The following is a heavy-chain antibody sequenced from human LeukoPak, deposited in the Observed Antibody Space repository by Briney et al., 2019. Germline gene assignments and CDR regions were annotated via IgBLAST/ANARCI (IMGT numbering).Heavy chain of an antibody. V-gene: IGHV3-33*01. CDR1: GYTFSSYG. J-gene: IGHJ4*02. CDR3: ARDDVAVTGALDF. D-gene: IGHD6-19*01. CDR2: IWYDGSNK. Sequence: GRSLRLSCAASGYTFSSYGMHWVRQAPGKGLEWVAVIWYDGSNKYYADSVKGRFTISRDNSKNTLYLQINSLRAEDTAVYYCARDDVAVTGALDFWGQGTLVTVSS.